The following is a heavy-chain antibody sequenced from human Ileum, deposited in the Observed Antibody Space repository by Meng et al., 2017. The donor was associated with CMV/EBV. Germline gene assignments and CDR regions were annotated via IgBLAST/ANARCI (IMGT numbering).Heavy chain of an antibody. D-gene: IGHD3-10*01. V-gene: IGHV4-4*07. CDR1: GGSLTSYY. Sequence: PPRESRPSLLPPSETLSPTCTVTGGSLTSYYWTWIRQPAGKGLEWIGRIHPTGTTDDNPSLRGRVSMSLDKSKNQFSLKLTSVTAADTAVYYCARAAARGVPVDLWGQGTLVTVSS. CDR2: IHPTGTT. J-gene: IGHJ5*02. CDR3: ARAAARGVPVDL.